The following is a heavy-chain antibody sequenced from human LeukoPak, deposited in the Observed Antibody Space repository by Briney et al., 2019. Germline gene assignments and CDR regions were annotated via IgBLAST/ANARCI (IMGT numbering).Heavy chain of an antibody. CDR1: GFTFSSYE. CDR2: ICDGGDKI. V-gene: IGHV3-48*03. CDR3: ARVTGSGKNDY. Sequence: GGSLRLSCAASGFTFSSYEMYWVRQAPGKGLEWVSYICDGGDKIYYRGSVKSRFTISRDNAKNSMYLQLNSLRVDDTAVYYCARVTGSGKNDYWGQGTLVTVS. J-gene: IGHJ4*02. D-gene: IGHD3-10*01.